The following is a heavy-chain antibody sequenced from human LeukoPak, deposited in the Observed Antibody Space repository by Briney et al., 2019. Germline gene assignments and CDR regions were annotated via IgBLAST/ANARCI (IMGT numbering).Heavy chain of an antibody. CDR1: GFTVSSNY. V-gene: IGHV3-66*04. Sequence: GGSLRLSCAASGFTVSSNYMSWVRQAPGKGLEWVSVIYSGGSTYYADSVKGRFTISRDNSKNTLYLQMNSLRAEDTAVYYCARQRPGYPPLYWGQGTLVTVSS. CDR3: ARQRPGYPPLY. CDR2: IYSGGST. J-gene: IGHJ4*02. D-gene: IGHD5-18*01.